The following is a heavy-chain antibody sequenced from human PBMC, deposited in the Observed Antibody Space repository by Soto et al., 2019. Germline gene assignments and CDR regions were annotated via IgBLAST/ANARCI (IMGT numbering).Heavy chain of an antibody. J-gene: IGHJ5*02. CDR2: IIPILGIA. V-gene: IGHV1-69*02. Sequence: ASVKVSCKASGGTFSSYTISWVRQAPGQGLEWMGRIIPILGIANYAQKFQGRVTITADESTSTAYMELSSLRSEDTAVYYCARGGQLLEYSSSSYWFDPWGQGTLVTVSS. CDR1: GGTFSSYT. CDR3: ARGGQLLEYSSSSYWFDP. D-gene: IGHD6-6*01.